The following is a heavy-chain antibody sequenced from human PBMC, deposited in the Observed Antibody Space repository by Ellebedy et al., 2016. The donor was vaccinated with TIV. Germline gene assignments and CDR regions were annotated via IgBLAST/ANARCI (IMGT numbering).Heavy chain of an antibody. CDR1: GYTFTNYY. CDR3: AVARGIRGVF. V-gene: IGHV1-46*04. CDR2: IHPSGGST. D-gene: IGHD3-10*01. Sequence: AASVKVSCKASGYTFTNYYMNWVRQAPGQGLEWMGLIHPSGGSTTYAQKLQGRVTMTSDTSTSTVYMELTSLRSDDTAVYFCAVARGIRGVFWGQGTLVTVSS. J-gene: IGHJ4*02.